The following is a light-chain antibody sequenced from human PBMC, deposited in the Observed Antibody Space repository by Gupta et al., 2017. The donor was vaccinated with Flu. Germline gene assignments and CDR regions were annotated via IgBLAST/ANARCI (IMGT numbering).Light chain of an antibody. Sequence: QSVLTQPPSASGTPGQRVTISCSGSSSNIGSNTVNWYQQLPGTAPKLLIYSNNQRPSGVPDRFSGSKSGTSASLAISGLQSEDEAYYYCAAWDDSLNGRVFGGGTKLTGL. J-gene: IGLJ3*02. CDR2: SNN. CDR1: SSNIGSNT. V-gene: IGLV1-44*01. CDR3: AAWDDSLNGRV.